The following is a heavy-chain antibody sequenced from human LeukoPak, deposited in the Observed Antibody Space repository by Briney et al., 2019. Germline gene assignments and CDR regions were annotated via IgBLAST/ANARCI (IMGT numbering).Heavy chain of an antibody. V-gene: IGHV3-48*01. J-gene: IGHJ4*02. Sequence: GGSLRLSCAASGFTFSTYYMHWVRQAPGKGLEWLSYITTAGNVIFYADSVKGRFTISRDEAKNSLYLQMDSLRAEDTAFYYCARGGLYYDTSAYYYMNYWGQGTLVTVSS. CDR3: ARGGLYYDTSAYYYMNY. D-gene: IGHD3-22*01. CDR2: ITTAGNVI. CDR1: GFTFSTYY.